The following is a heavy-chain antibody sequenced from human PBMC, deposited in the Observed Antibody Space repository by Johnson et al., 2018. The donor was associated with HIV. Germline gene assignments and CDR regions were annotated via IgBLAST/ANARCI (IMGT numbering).Heavy chain of an antibody. D-gene: IGHD5-18*01. CDR2: LSYDASNN. Sequence: QVQLVESGGGVVQPGRSLRLSCTSSAFTFSGYAMHWVRQAPGKGLEWVSALSYDASNNYYADSVKGRFTISRDNSKNTVYLQMDSLRGEDTAVYYCARVPITYSYGYTDDAFDIWGQGTKVTVSS. J-gene: IGHJ3*02. CDR1: AFTFSGYA. V-gene: IGHV3-30*04. CDR3: ARVPITYSYGYTDDAFDI.